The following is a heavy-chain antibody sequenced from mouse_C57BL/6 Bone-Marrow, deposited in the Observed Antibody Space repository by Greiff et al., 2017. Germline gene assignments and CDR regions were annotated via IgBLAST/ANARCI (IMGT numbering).Heavy chain of an antibody. D-gene: IGHD2-3*01. Sequence: VQLQQPGAELVKPGASVKMSCKASGYTFTSYWITWVKQRPGQGLAWIGDIYPGSGSTNYNEQFKSKATLTVDTSSSTAYMQLSSLTSEDSAVYYCARNDGYLAWFAYWGQGTLVTVSA. CDR2: IYPGSGST. J-gene: IGHJ3*01. CDR3: ARNDGYLAWFAY. CDR1: GYTFTSYW. V-gene: IGHV1-55*01.